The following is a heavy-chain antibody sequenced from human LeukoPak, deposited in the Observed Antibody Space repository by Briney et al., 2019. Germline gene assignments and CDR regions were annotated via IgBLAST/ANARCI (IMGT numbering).Heavy chain of an antibody. D-gene: IGHD2/OR15-2a*01. V-gene: IGHV6-1*01. CDR1: GDSVSSKSAA. CDR2: TYYRSRWYN. Sequence: SQTLSLTCAISGDSVSSKSAAWNWIRQSPSRGLEWLGRTYYRSRWYNDYAVSMKSRMAINPDTSKNQFSLQLNSVTPEDTAVYYCARATFQQEVNWFDPWGQGTLVTVSS. CDR3: ARATFQQEVNWFDP. J-gene: IGHJ5*02.